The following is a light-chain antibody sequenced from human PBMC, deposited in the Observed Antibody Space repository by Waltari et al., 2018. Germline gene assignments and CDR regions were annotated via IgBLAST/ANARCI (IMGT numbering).Light chain of an antibody. J-gene: IGKJ4*01. CDR2: LGS. CDR1: QSLLYSNGYNY. V-gene: IGKV2-28*01. Sequence: EIVMTQSPLSLPVTPGEPASISCRSSQSLLYSNGYNYLDWYLQKPGQSPQLLIYLGSNRASGVPDRFSGSGSGTDFTLKISIVEAEDVGVYYCMQALQTPPTFGGGTKVEIK. CDR3: MQALQTPPT.